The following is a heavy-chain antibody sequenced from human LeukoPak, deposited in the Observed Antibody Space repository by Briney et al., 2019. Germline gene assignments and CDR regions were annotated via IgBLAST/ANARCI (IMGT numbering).Heavy chain of an antibody. CDR1: GYTFTSYA. J-gene: IGHJ6*02. CDR3: ASRSFWSGYYTDYYYGMDV. CDR2: TNTNTGNP. Sequence: ASVKVSCKASGYTFTSYAMNWVRQAPGQGLEWMGWTNTNTGNPTYAQGFTGRFVFSLDTSVSTAYLQISSLKAEDTAVYYCASRSFWSGYYTDYYYGMDVWGQGTTVTVSS. D-gene: IGHD3-3*01. V-gene: IGHV7-4-1*02.